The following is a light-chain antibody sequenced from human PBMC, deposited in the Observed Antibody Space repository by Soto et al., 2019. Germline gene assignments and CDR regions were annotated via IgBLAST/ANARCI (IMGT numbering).Light chain of an antibody. J-gene: IGLJ1*01. Sequence: QSVLTQPASVSGSPGQSITISCTGTISDVGSYNYVSWYQQYPGKAPKLMIYDVSTRPSGVSDRFSGSKSGNTASLTISGLRAEDEADYYCGSYTSCSNYDFGTGTKVTGL. CDR2: DVS. CDR3: GSYTSCSNYD. V-gene: IGLV2-14*03. CDR1: ISDVGSYNY.